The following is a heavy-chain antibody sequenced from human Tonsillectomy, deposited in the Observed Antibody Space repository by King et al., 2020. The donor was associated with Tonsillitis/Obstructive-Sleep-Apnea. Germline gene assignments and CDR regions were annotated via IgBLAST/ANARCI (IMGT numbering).Heavy chain of an antibody. V-gene: IGHV3-9*01. CDR3: AKGGQDYYVSSDY. Sequence: VQLVESGGGLVQPGGSLRLSCAASGFTFDDNAMHWVRQASGKGLEWVSGISWNSGTIGYADSVKGRFTISRDNAKNSLYLQMDSLRAEDTALYYCAKGGQDYYVSSDYWGQGTLVTVSS. CDR1: GFTFDDNA. D-gene: IGHD3-22*01. J-gene: IGHJ4*02. CDR2: ISWNSGTI.